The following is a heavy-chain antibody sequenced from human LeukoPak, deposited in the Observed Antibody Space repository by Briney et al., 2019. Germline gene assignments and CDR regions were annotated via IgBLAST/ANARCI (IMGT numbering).Heavy chain of an antibody. D-gene: IGHD5-12*01. Sequence: GASVKVSCKTSGGTFSRFAISWVRQAPGQGLEWMGGIIPIFGPANYAQKFQGRVTITADESTSTAYMELSSLRSEDTAVYYCARDHEDSGYDLSRYGQQYYWGQGTLVTVSS. V-gene: IGHV1-69*13. J-gene: IGHJ4*02. CDR2: IIPIFGPA. CDR1: GGTFSRFA. CDR3: ARDHEDSGYDLSRYGQQYY.